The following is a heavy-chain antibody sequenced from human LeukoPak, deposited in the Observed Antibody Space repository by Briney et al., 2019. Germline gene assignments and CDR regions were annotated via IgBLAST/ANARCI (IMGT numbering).Heavy chain of an antibody. CDR2: ISHSGST. J-gene: IGHJ4*02. V-gene: IGHV4-34*01. D-gene: IGHD3-9*01. CDR3: ARLTGYNTYLSDY. Sequence: SETLSLTCAVSGESFSGYFWTWIRQPPGKGLEWIGGISHSGSTYYNPSLRSRVTISVDTSKNQFSLKLSSVTAADTAVYYCARLTGYNTYLSDYWGQGTLVTVSS. CDR1: GESFSGYF.